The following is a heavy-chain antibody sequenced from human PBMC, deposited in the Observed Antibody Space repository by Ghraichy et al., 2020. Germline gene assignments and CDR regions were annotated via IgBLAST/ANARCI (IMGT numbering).Heavy chain of an antibody. J-gene: IGHJ4*01. CDR1: GGSFSGYY. Sequence: SQTLSLTCAVYGGSFSGYYWSWIRQPPGKGLEWIGEINHSGSTNYNPSLKSRVTISVDTSKNQFSLKLSSVTAADTAVYYCARGRYSYGFDYWGQGTLVTVSS. CDR2: INHSGST. D-gene: IGHD5-18*01. CDR3: ARGRYSYGFDY. V-gene: IGHV4-34*01.